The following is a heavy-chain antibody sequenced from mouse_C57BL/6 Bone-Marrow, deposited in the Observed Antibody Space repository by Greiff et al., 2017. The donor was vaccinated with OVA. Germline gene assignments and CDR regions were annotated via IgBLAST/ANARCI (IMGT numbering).Heavy chain of an antibody. CDR2: ISYDGSN. V-gene: IGHV3-6*01. D-gene: IGHD1-1*01. CDR1: GYSITSGYY. CDR3: AKGPPDYYGSSYYAMDY. Sequence: EVKLQESGPGLVKPSQSLSLTCSVTGYSITSGYYWNWIRQFPGNKLEWMGYISYDGSNNYNPSLKNRISITRDTSKNQFFLKLNSVTTEDTATYYCAKGPPDYYGSSYYAMDYWGQGTSVTVSS. J-gene: IGHJ4*01.